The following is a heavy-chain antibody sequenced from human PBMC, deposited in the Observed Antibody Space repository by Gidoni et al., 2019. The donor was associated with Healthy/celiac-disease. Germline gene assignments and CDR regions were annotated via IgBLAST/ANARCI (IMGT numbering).Heavy chain of an antibody. CDR3: ARAYYYGSGSYRDDAFDI. Sequence: QVQLQESGPGLVKPSGTLSLTCAVSGGSISSRTWWSWVRQPPGKGLEWIGEIYHSGSTNYNPSLKSRVTISVDKSKNQFSLKLSSVTAADTAVYYCARAYYYGSGSYRDDAFDIWGQGTMVTVSS. D-gene: IGHD3-10*01. CDR2: IYHSGST. CDR1: GGSISSRTW. J-gene: IGHJ3*02. V-gene: IGHV4-4*02.